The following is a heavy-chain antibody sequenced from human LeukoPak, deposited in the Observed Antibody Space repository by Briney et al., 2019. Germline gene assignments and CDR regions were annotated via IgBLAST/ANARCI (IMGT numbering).Heavy chain of an antibody. CDR1: GGSFSGYY. D-gene: IGHD3-3*01. CDR3: ARQNFWSGYVDY. CDR2: INHSGST. V-gene: IGHV4-34*01. J-gene: IGHJ4*02. Sequence: SETLSLTCAVYGGSFSGYYWSWIRQPPGKGLEWIGEINHSGSTNYNPSLKSRVTISVDTSKNQFSLKLSSVTAADTAVYYCARQNFWSGYVDYWGQGTLSPSP.